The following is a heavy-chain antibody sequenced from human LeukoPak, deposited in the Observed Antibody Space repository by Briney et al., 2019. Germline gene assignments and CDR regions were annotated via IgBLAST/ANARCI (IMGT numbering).Heavy chain of an antibody. CDR1: GFTFSNYR. CDR2: INSDGSST. V-gene: IGHV3-74*01. Sequence: GGSLRLSCAASGFTFSNYRMHWVRQAPGKGLVWVSRINSDGSSTNYADSVKGRFTISRDNAKNTLYLQMNSLRAEDTAVYYCARDPHGYWWFDPWGQGTLVTVSS. J-gene: IGHJ5*02. CDR3: ARDPHGYWWFDP. D-gene: IGHD5-18*01.